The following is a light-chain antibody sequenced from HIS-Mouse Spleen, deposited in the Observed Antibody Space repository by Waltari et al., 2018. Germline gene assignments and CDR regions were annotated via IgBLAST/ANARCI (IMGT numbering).Light chain of an antibody. J-gene: IGLJ3*02. Sequence: QSALTQPASVSGSPGQSITISCTGTSSDVGSYNLVSWYQPHPGKAPKLMIYGGSKRPSGVSNRFSCSKAGNTASLTISGLQAEDEADYYCCSYAGSSTWVFGGGTKLTVL. CDR1: SSDVGSYNL. V-gene: IGLV2-23*01. CDR3: CSYAGSSTWV. CDR2: GGS.